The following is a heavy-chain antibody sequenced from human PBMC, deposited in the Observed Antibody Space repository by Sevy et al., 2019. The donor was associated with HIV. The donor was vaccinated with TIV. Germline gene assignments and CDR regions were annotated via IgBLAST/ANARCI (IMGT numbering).Heavy chain of an antibody. CDR2: IKHDESEI. CDR1: GFTFSSYW. V-gene: IGHV3-7*01. Sequence: GGSLRLSCAASGFTFSSYWMSWVRQAPGKGLEWVANIKHDESEIYYIDSVKGRFTISRDNAKNSLYLQVDSLRAEDTAVYYCARYGYDDYVRTLNYWGQGTLVTVSS. CDR3: ARYGYDDYVRTLNY. D-gene: IGHD4-17*01. J-gene: IGHJ4*02.